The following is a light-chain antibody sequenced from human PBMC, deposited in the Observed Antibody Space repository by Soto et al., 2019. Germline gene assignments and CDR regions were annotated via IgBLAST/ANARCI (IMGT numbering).Light chain of an antibody. CDR3: SSSAGTKNMV. Sequence: QSVLTQPPSASGSPGQSVTISCTGTSSDVGGSNYVSWYQQHPGKAPKLMISEVNKRPSGVPDRFSGSKSGNTASLTVSGLQAEEEADYYCSSSAGTKNMVFGGGTKLAVL. CDR2: EVN. J-gene: IGLJ2*01. V-gene: IGLV2-8*01. CDR1: SSDVGGSNY.